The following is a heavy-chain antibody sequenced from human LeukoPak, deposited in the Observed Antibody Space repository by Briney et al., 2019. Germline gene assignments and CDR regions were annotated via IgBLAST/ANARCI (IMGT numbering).Heavy chain of an antibody. D-gene: IGHD2-15*01. CDR2: ISGSGGST. J-gene: IGHJ4*02. V-gene: IGHV3-23*01. CDR1: GFTFSSYA. Sequence: GGSLRLSCAASGFTFSSYAMSWVPQAPGKGLEWVSAISGSGGSTYYADSVKGRFTISRDKSKNTLYLQMNSLRAEDTAVYYCAKGRVVVAATDVWGQGTLVTVSS. CDR3: AKGRVVVAATDV.